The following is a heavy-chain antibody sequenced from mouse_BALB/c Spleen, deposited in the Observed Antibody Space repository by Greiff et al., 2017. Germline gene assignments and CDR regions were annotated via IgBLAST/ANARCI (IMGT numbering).Heavy chain of an antibody. CDR1: GFTFSSYA. Sequence: EVQVVESGGGLVKPGGSLKLSCAASGFTFSSYAMSWVRQTPEKRLEWVASISSGGSTYYPDSVKGRFTISRDNARNILYLQMSSLRSEDTAMYYCARPLYDYYAMDYWGQGTSVTVSS. D-gene: IGHD1-1*01. J-gene: IGHJ4*01. CDR3: ARPLYDYYAMDY. CDR2: ISSGGST. V-gene: IGHV5-6-5*01.